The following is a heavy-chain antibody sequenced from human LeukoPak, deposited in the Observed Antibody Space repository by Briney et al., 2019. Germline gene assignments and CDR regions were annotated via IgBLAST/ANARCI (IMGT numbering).Heavy chain of an antibody. CDR3: AKWASDNRAFDL. CDR2: GHYSGNT. V-gene: IGHV4-59*08. Sequence: SETLSLTYTVSGTSITSYYWNWIRQAPGQGPEWIGYGHYSGNTKYNPPLKSRVTISVDTSKNQFSLRLSSVTAADTAVYFCAKWASDNRAFDLWGQGTLVTVSS. D-gene: IGHD2-8*01. J-gene: IGHJ4*02. CDR1: GTSITSYY.